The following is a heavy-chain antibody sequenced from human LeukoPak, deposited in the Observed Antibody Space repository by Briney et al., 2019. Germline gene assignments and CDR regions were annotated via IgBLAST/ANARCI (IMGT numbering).Heavy chain of an antibody. D-gene: IGHD2/OR15-2a*01. CDR3: ARSGPISLRF. Sequence: GTSVKVSYKASGYTFTSYAMNWVRQATGQGLEWMGWMNPKTDNTEYAQKFQGRVTLTWTTSISTAYMELSSLKSEDTAVYFCARSGPISLRFWGQGTLVTVSS. V-gene: IGHV1-8*02. CDR1: GYTFTSYA. J-gene: IGHJ4*02. CDR2: MNPKTDNT.